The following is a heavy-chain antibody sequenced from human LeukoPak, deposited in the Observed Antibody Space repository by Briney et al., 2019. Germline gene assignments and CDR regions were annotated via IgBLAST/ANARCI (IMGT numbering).Heavy chain of an antibody. J-gene: IGHJ5*02. CDR3: ARHPSYCTNGVCYTRWFDP. CDR1: GGSVNSGNYF. Sequence: SETLSLTCTVSGGSVNSGNYFWSWIRQPPGKGLEWIGYISYSGSTNYNPYLVSRVTISVDTSKNQFSLKLTSVPAADTAVYYCARHPSYCTNGVCYTRWFDPWGQGTLVTVSS. D-gene: IGHD2-8*01. CDR2: ISYSGST. V-gene: IGHV4-61*01.